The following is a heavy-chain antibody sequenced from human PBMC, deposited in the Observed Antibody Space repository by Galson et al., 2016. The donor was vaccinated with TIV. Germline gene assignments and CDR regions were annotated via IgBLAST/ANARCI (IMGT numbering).Heavy chain of an antibody. D-gene: IGHD4-23*01. Sequence: SLRLSCAASGITFNTYTLTWVRQAPGKGLEWVSSISSRSSYTHYADSVKGRVTISRDNANNSLYLQMNSLRAEDTAVYYCARPGNYDGDRRGAFDLWGQGTMVTVSP. V-gene: IGHV3-21*01. CDR2: ISSRSSYT. CDR3: ARPGNYDGDRRGAFDL. CDR1: GITFNTYT. J-gene: IGHJ3*01.